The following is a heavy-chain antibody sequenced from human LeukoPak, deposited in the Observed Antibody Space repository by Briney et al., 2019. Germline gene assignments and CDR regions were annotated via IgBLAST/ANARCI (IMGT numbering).Heavy chain of an antibody. D-gene: IGHD6-13*01. CDR1: GGSISSSSYY. J-gene: IGHJ4*02. V-gene: IGHV4-39*07. CDR3: ARDEAAAGPFDY. CDR2: IYYSGNT. Sequence: SETLSLTCTVSGGSISSSSYYWGWIRQPPGKGLEWIGSIYYSGNTYYNASLKSQVSISIDTSKNQFSLKLTSVTAADTAVYYCARDEAAAGPFDYWGQGTLVTVSS.